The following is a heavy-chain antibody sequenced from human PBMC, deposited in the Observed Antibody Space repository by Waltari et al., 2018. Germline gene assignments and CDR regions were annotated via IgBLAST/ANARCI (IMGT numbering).Heavy chain of an antibody. V-gene: IGHV1-69*04. CDR2: SSPILGIA. D-gene: IGHD2-15*01. CDR3: ARAGDCSGGSCYWDY. Sequence: QVQLVQSGAEVKKPGSSVKVSCKASGGTFSSYAISWVRQAPGTGLEWMGRSSPILGIANYDQKFQGRVTITADKSTSTAYMELSSLRSEDAAVYYCARAGDCSGGSCYWDYWGQGTLVTVSS. CDR1: GGTFSSYA. J-gene: IGHJ4*02.